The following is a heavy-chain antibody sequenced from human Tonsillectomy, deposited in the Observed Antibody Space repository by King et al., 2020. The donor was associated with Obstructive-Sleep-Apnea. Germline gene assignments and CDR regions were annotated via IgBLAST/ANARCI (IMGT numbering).Heavy chain of an antibody. CDR1: GFTFSSYG. J-gene: IGHJ6*02. V-gene: IGHV3-7*01. D-gene: IGHD5-12*01. CDR3: ARVAGYVSWDHYYHGMDV. CDR2: IKQDGSEK. Sequence: VQLVESGGGLVQPGGSLRLSCVVSGFTFSSYGMNWVRQAPGRGLEWVANIKQDGSEKYYVDSVKGRFTISRDNAKNSLYLQMNSLRGEDTAVYYCARVAGYVSWDHYYHGMDVWGQGTTATVSS.